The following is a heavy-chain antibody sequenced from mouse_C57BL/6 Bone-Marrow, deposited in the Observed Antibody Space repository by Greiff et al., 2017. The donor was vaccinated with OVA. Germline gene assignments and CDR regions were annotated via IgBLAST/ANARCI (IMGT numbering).Heavy chain of an antibody. D-gene: IGHD2-2*01. CDR2: LHPSASDT. V-gene: IGHV1-74*01. J-gene: IGHJ1*03. Sequence: QVQLQQPGAELVKPGASVKVSCKASGYTFTSYWMHWVKQRPGQGLEWIGRLHPSASDTNYNQKFKGKATLTVDKSSSTAYMQLSSLTSEDSAVYYCAIRGGYPLYWYFDVWGTGTTVTVSS. CDR3: AIRGGYPLYWYFDV. CDR1: GYTFTSYW.